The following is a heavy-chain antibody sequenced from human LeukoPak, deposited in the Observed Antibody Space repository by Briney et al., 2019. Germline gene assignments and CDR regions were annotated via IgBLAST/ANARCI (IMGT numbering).Heavy chain of an antibody. Sequence: GRSLRLSCAASGFTFSSYAVHWVRQAPGKGLEWVAVISYDGSNKYYADSVKGRFTISRDNSKNTLYLQMNSLRAEDTAVYYCARIGAYYDILTGPLDYWGQGTLVTVSS. CDR3: ARIGAYYDILTGPLDY. J-gene: IGHJ4*02. CDR2: ISYDGSNK. V-gene: IGHV3-30-3*01. D-gene: IGHD3-9*01. CDR1: GFTFSSYA.